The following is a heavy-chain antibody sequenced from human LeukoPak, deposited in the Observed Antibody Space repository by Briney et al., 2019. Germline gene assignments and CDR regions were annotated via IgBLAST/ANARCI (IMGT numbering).Heavy chain of an antibody. CDR3: AKDREYVVPAALIP. CDR1: GFTFSSYS. CDR2: ISSSSSYI. V-gene: IGHV3-21*04. J-gene: IGHJ5*02. Sequence: PGGSLRLSCAASGFTFSSYSMNWVRQAPGKGLEWVSSISSSSSYIYYADSVKGRFTISRDNAKNSLYLQTNSLRAEDTAVYYCAKDREYVVPAALIPWGQGTLVTVSS. D-gene: IGHD2-2*01.